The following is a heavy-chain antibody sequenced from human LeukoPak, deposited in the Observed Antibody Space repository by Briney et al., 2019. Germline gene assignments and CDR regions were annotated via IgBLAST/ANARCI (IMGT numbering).Heavy chain of an antibody. D-gene: IGHD3-3*01. J-gene: IGHJ4*02. CDR1: GYTFTGHY. V-gene: IGHV1-2*02. Sequence: GASVKVSCKASGYTFTGHYIRWVRQAPGQGLEWMGWVNPNGGGTNYTQKFQGRVTMTRDTSITTAYMVLSRLRSDDTAVYYCARGGGTVFGVINDWGQGTLVTVSS. CDR2: VNPNGGGT. CDR3: ARGGGTVFGVIND.